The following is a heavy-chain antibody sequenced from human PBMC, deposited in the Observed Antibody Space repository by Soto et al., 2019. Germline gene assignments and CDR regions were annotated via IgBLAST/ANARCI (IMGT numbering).Heavy chain of an antibody. V-gene: IGHV3-30*18. D-gene: IGHD4-17*01. J-gene: IGHJ6*03. CDR3: AKDPLYGDSGYYYYMDV. CDR2: ISYDGSNK. CDR1: GFTFSSYG. Sequence: GGSLRLSCAASGFTFSSYGMHWVRQAPGKGLEWVAVISYDGSNKYYADSVKGRFTISRDNSKNTLYLQMNSLRAEDTAVYYCAKDPLYGDSGYYYYMDVWGKGTTVTVSS.